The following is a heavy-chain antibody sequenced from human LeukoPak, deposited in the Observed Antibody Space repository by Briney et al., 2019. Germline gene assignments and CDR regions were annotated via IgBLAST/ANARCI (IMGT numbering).Heavy chain of an antibody. D-gene: IGHD3-22*01. CDR1: GFIVSSNY. V-gene: IGHV3-53*01. J-gene: IGHJ4*02. CDR2: IYSGGST. CDR3: AKFGLAVVITPVEFDY. Sequence: GGSLRLSCAASGFIVSSNYMSWVRQAPGKGLEWVSIIYSGGSTNYADSVKGRFTISRDNSKNTLYLQMNSLRAEDTAVYYCAKFGLAVVITPVEFDYWGQGTLATVSS.